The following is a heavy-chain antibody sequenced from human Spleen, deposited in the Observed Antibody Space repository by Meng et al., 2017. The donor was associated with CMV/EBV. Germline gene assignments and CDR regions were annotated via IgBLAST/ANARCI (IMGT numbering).Heavy chain of an antibody. J-gene: IGHJ4*02. V-gene: IGHV3-48*03. CDR1: GFTFSNYE. CDR3: ATVYKTSTSDN. D-gene: IGHD1-1*01. Sequence: GESLKISCAASGFTFSNYEINWVRQAPGKGLEWVSYISGSGSPKYYADSVKGRFTISRDNAKNSVYLQMNSLRVEDTAVYYCATVYKTSTSDNWGQGTLVTVSS. CDR2: ISGSGSPK.